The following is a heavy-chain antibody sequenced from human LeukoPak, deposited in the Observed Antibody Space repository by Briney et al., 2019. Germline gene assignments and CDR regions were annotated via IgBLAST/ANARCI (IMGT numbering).Heavy chain of an antibody. CDR1: GGSINTYY. Sequence: SETLSLTCTVSGGSINTYYWSWIRLPPGKGLEWIGYIYYSGSTSYNPSLKSRVTISVDTSKNQFSLNLSSVTAADTAVYYCARRKLDSSGYRDAFDIWGQGTMVTVSS. CDR3: ARRKLDSSGYRDAFDI. D-gene: IGHD3-22*01. V-gene: IGHV4-59*08. J-gene: IGHJ3*02. CDR2: IYYSGST.